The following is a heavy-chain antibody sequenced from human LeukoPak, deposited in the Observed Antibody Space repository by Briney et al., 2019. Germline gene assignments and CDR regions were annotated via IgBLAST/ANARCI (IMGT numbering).Heavy chain of an antibody. V-gene: IGHV4-34*01. Sequence: SETLSLTCAVYGGSFSGYYWSWVRQPPGKGLEWIGEINHSGSTNYNPSLKSRVTISVDTSKNQFSLKLSSVTAADTAVYYCARDGDYLGQGTLVTVSS. CDR3: ARDGDY. CDR1: GGSFSGYY. CDR2: INHSGST. J-gene: IGHJ4*02.